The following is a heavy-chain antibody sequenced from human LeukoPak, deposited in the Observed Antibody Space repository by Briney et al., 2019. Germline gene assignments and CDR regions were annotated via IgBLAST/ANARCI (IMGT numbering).Heavy chain of an antibody. V-gene: IGHV2-5*01. CDR2: IYWNDDK. D-gene: IGHD5-18*01. J-gene: IGHJ4*02. CDR1: GFSLSTSGVG. CDR3: AHSPRDEYSYSSYFDY. Sequence: SGPTLVKPTQTLTLTCTFSGFSLSTSGVGVGWIRQPPGKALEWLALIYWNDDKRYSPSLKSRLTITKDTSKNQVVLTMTNMDPVDTATYYCAHSPRDEYSYSSYFDYWGQGTLVTVSS.